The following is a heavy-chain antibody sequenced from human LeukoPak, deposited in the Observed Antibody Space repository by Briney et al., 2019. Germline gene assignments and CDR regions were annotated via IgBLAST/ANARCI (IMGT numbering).Heavy chain of an antibody. J-gene: IGHJ4*02. CDR2: ISGSGGST. D-gene: IGHD3-3*01. Sequence: GGSLRLSCEASGFTFSSYAMSWVRQAPGKGLEWVSAISGSGGSTYYADSVKGRFTISRDNSKNTLYLQMDSLRAEDTAVYYCAKGLRFLNRGGYWGQGTLVTVSS. CDR3: AKGLRFLNRGGY. V-gene: IGHV3-23*01. CDR1: GFTFSSYA.